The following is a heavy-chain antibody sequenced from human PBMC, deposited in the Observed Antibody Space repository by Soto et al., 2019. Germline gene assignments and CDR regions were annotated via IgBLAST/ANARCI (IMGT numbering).Heavy chain of an antibody. D-gene: IGHD3-10*01. CDR1: GFTFSGFA. CDR2: ISGSGTST. Sequence: PGGSLRLSCATSGFTFSGFAMSWVRQAPGKGLECVSSISGSGTSTYYADSVKGRFTISRDSSKNTLYLQMNSLRAEDTAVYHCAKGENYYGSTNYPAFDYWGQGTLVTVYS. CDR3: AKGENYYGSTNYPAFDY. V-gene: IGHV3-23*01. J-gene: IGHJ4*02.